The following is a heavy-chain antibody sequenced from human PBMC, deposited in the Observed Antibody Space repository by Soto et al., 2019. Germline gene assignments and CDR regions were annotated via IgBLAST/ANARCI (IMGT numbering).Heavy chain of an antibody. J-gene: IGHJ6*02. CDR1: GGTFSSYA. CDR2: IIPIFGTA. CDR3: ARGVIAVAGTGAFYYYGMDV. Sequence: QVQLVQSGAEVKKPGSSVKVSCKASGGTFSSYAISWVRQAPGQGLEWMGGIIPIFGTANYAQKFQGRVTITADESTSTAYRELSSLRSEDTAVYYCARGVIAVAGTGAFYYYGMDVWGQGTTVTVSS. D-gene: IGHD6-19*01. V-gene: IGHV1-69*01.